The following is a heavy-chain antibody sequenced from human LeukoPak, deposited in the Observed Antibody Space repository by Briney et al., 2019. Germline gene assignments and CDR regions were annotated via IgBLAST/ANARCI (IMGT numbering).Heavy chain of an antibody. J-gene: IGHJ4*02. CDR2: INPDGSTT. CDR1: GFTFSSYW. Sequence: GGSLRLSCAASGFTFSSYWVHWVRQAPGRGLVWVSCINPDGSTTNYADSVKGRFTISRDNAKNTLYLQMNSLRAEDTAVYYCATAGNYRFDYWGQGTLVTVSS. CDR3: ATAGNYRFDY. V-gene: IGHV3-74*01. D-gene: IGHD1-7*01.